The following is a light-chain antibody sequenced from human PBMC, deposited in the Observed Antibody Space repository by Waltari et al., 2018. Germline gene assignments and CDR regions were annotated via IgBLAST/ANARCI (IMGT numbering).Light chain of an antibody. J-gene: IGLJ1*01. V-gene: IGLV1-44*01. CDR2: DSN. CDR1: SPNIGSRP. Sequence: QSVLTQPPSASGPPGQRVTISCSGSSPNIGSRPVHWYQQFPGTTPKLLIHDSNQRPSGVPDRFSGSKSGTSASLAISGLQSEDEADYYCVAWDVSLSGYVFGTGTKVTVL. CDR3: VAWDVSLSGYV.